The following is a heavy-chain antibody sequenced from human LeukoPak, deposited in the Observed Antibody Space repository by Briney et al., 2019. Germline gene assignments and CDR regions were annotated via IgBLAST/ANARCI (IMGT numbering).Heavy chain of an antibody. D-gene: IGHD3-22*01. CDR2: IYTSGST. CDR1: GGSISSGSYY. CDR3: ARVTTGGYYNC. Sequence: SETLSLTCTVSGGSISSGSYYWSWIRQPAGKGLEWIGRIYTSGSTNYNPSLKSRVAISVDTTKNQFSLKLSSVTAADTAVYYCARVTTGGYYNCWGQGTLVTVSS. V-gene: IGHV4-61*02. J-gene: IGHJ4*02.